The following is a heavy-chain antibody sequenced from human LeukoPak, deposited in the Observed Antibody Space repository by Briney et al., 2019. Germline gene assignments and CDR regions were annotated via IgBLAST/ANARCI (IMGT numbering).Heavy chain of an antibody. J-gene: IGHJ4*02. CDR2: IKGSGGNT. CDR1: GFTFSSYA. CDR3: AKAHIDGDGYYYFDY. V-gene: IGHV3-23*01. D-gene: IGHD3-22*01. Sequence: GGSLRLSCAASGFTFSSYAMSWVRQAPGKGLEWVSDIKGSGGNTYYADSVKGRFTISRDNSKNKLYLQMNSLRAEDTAVYYCAKAHIDGDGYYYFDYWGQGTLVSVSS.